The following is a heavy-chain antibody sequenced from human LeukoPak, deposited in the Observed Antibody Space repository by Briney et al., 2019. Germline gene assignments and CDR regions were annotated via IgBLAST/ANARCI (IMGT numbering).Heavy chain of an antibody. D-gene: IGHD3-3*01. CDR1: GGTFSSYA. V-gene: IGHV1-69*04. J-gene: IGHJ4*02. CDR3: ARDKEWLLDY. CDR2: IIPILGIA. Sequence: ASVKVSCKASGGTFSSYAISWVRQAPGQGLEWMGRIIPILGIANYAQKFQGRVTITADKSTSTAYMELSSLRSEDTAVYYCARDKEWLLDYWGQGTLVTVTS.